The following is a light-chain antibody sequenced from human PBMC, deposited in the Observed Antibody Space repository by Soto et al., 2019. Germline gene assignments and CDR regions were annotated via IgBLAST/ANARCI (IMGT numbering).Light chain of an antibody. V-gene: IGLV2-18*02. Sequence: QSALTPPPSVSGSPGQSVAISCPGTSSDVGGSNGVSWYQQPPGTAPKLMIYDVSNRPSGVPDRFSGSKSGNTASLTISGLQAEDEGDYYCSSYTSSSTYVFGTGTKLTVL. J-gene: IGLJ1*01. CDR3: SSYTSSSTYV. CDR2: DVS. CDR1: SSDVGGSNG.